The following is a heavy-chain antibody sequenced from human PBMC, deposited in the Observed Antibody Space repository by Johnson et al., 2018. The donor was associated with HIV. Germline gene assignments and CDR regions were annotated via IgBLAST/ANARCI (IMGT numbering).Heavy chain of an antibody. CDR1: GFILSSYW. D-gene: IGHD6-19*01. CDR3: ARAGGQWLAPLDAFDI. Sequence: VQLMESGGGLVQPGGSLRLSCAASGFILSSYWMSWVRQAPGKGLEWVANIKQDGSEKYYVDSVKGRFTISSANAKNSLYLQMNSLRAEDTAVYYCARAGGQWLAPLDAFDIWGQGTMVTVSS. J-gene: IGHJ3*02. CDR2: IKQDGSEK. V-gene: IGHV3-7*04.